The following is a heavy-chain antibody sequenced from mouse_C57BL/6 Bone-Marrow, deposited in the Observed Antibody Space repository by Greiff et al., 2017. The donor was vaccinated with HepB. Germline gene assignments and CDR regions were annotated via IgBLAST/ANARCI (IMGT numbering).Heavy chain of an antibody. Sequence: QVQLKESGAELVRPGASVTLSCKASGYTFTDYEMHWVKQTPVHGLEWIGAIDPETGGTAYNQKFKGKAILTADKSSSTAYMELRSLTSEDSAVYYCRTWTRWYFDVWGTGTTVTVSS. CDR1: GYTFTDYE. J-gene: IGHJ1*03. V-gene: IGHV1-15*01. CDR3: RTWTRWYFDV. CDR2: IDPETGGT.